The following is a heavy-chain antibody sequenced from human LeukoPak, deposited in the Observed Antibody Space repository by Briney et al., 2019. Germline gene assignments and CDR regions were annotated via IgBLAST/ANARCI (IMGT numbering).Heavy chain of an antibody. V-gene: IGHV3-21*01. CDR2: ITSRSTYI. D-gene: IGHD3-22*01. CDR3: ARDLMTFNEDGSGYGV. Sequence: PGGSLRLSCAASGFSFSIYSMNWVRQAPGKGLEWVSSITSRSTYIYYAGSVKGRFTVSRDNAKNSLYLQMNSLRAEDTAMYYCARDLMTFNEDGSGYGVWGQGTLVTVSS. CDR1: GFSFSIYS. J-gene: IGHJ4*02.